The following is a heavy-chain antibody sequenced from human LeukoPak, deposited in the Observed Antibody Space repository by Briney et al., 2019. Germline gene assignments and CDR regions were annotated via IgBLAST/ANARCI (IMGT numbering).Heavy chain of an antibody. V-gene: IGHV3-21*01. Sequence: PGGSLRLSCAASGFTFDDYGMSWVRQAPGKGLEWVSSISSSSSYIYYADSVEGRFTISRDNAKNSLYLQMNSLRAEDTAVYYCARDVIAAAGVDAFDIWGQGTMVTVSS. J-gene: IGHJ3*02. CDR3: ARDVIAAAGVDAFDI. CDR2: ISSSSSYI. CDR1: GFTFDDYG. D-gene: IGHD6-13*01.